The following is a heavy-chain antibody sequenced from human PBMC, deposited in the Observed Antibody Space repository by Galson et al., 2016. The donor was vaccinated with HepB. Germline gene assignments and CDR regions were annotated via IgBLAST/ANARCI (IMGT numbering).Heavy chain of an antibody. CDR1: GGSINSGAYS. D-gene: IGHD3-10*01. CDR2: IYHTGNT. V-gene: IGHV4-30-2*01. Sequence: TLSLTCGVSGGSINSGAYSWSWIRQPPGKGLEWIGYIYHTGNTDYNPSLKSRVTISIDRSKNQFSLKLNSMTAADTAIYYCARDRGLPGTMDVGGKGTTVTGSS. J-gene: IGHJ6*04. CDR3: ARDRGLPGTMDV.